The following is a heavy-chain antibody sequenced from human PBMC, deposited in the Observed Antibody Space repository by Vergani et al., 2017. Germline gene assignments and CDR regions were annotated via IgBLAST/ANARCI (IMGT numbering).Heavy chain of an antibody. V-gene: IGHV4-39*01. CDR2: IYYIGST. J-gene: IGHJ5*02. D-gene: IGHD6-19*01. CDR3: ARHSXVEWLVKLGWIDP. Sequence: QLQLQESGPGLVKPSATLTLTCSVSGASIRSSNYYWGSIRQPPGKGLEWISSIYYIGSTYYNPSLKSRVTISVDTSKNQFFLKLSSVTAADTAVYFCARHSXVEWLVKLGWIDPWGQGILVTVSS. CDR1: GASIRSSNYY.